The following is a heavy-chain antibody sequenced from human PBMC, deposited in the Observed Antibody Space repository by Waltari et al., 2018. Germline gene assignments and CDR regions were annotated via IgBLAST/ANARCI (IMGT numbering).Heavy chain of an antibody. V-gene: IGHV4-59*01. CDR2: IYYSGST. CDR3: ARDLSLGWFDP. Sequence: QVQLQESGPGLVKPSETLSLTCTVSGGSISGYYWSWIRQPPGKGLEWIGYIYYSGSTNYNPSLKSRVTISVDTSKNQFSLKLSSVTAADTAVYYCARDLSLGWFDPWGQGTLVTVSS. CDR1: GGSISGYY. D-gene: IGHD3-16*01. J-gene: IGHJ5*02.